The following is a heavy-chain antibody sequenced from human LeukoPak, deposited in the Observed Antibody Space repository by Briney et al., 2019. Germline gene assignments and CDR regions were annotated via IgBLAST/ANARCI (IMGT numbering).Heavy chain of an antibody. CDR2: ISTSGTTK. CDR3: ARRYCSSTSCTLDY. D-gene: IGHD2-2*01. Sequence: PRGSLRLSCAASGFTLSSYEVNWVRQAPGKGLEWVSYISTSGTTKYYADSVRGRSTISRDNAENSLYLQMNSLRAEDTAVYYCARRYCSSTSCTLDYWGQGTVVTVSS. CDR1: GFTLSSYE. V-gene: IGHV3-48*03. J-gene: IGHJ4*02.